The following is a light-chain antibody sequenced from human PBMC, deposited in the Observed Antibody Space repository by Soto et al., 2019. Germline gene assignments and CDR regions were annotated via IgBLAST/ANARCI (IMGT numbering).Light chain of an antibody. CDR3: QQYNNWPRT. J-gene: IGKJ3*01. Sequence: EIVMTQSPATLSVSPGERATLSCRASQSVSSKLGWYQQKPGQAPRLLIYGASIRAPGIPARFSGSGSGTEFTRTISSLQSEDFAVYYCQQYNNWPRTFGPGTKVDI. V-gene: IGKV3-15*01. CDR1: QSVSSK. CDR2: GAS.